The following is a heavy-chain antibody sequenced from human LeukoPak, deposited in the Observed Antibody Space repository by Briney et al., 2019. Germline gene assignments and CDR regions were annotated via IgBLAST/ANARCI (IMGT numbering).Heavy chain of an antibody. CDR1: KFTFSSYW. V-gene: IGHV3-74*01. Sequence: GGSLRLSCAASKFTFSSYWMHWVRQAPGKGLVWVSRIKSDGGSTYYADSVKGRFTISRDNAKNTLYLQMNSLRAEDTAVYYCARATLNTRNAFDIWGQGTMVTVSS. J-gene: IGHJ3*02. CDR3: ARATLNTRNAFDI. CDR2: IKSDGGST. D-gene: IGHD2-15*01.